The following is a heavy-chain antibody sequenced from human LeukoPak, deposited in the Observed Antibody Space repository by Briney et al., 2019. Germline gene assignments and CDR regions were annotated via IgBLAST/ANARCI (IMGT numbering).Heavy chain of an antibody. J-gene: IGHJ4*02. CDR1: GFTFSSYS. CDR3: AKGQAMASN. D-gene: IGHD2-8*01. Sequence: GGSLRLSCAASGFTFSSYSMNWVRQAPGKGLERVANIKQDGSEKYYVDSVKGRFTISRDNSKNTLYLQMISLRAEDTALYYCAKGQAMASNWGQGTLVTVSP. CDR2: IKQDGSEK. V-gene: IGHV3-7*03.